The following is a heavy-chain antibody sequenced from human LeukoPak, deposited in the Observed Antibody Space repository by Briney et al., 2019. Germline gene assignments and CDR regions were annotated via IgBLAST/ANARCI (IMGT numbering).Heavy chain of an antibody. CDR2: MNPNSGNT. CDR1: GYTFTSSD. Sequence: SVTVSFKASGYTFTSSDINWVRQASGQGLEWMGGMNPNSGNTGYAQKFRGRVAMTKNTSINTAYMELSSLRSDDTAVYYCARGYYPSSAYYFDYWGQGSLVTVSS. V-gene: IGHV1-8*01. D-gene: IGHD3-22*01. J-gene: IGHJ4*02. CDR3: ARGYYPSSAYYFDY.